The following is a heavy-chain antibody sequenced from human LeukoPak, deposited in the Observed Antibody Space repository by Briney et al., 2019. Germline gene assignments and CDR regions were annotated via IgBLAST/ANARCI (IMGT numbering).Heavy chain of an antibody. D-gene: IGHD3-3*01. Sequence: SETLSLTCTVSGGSISSVSYYWSWMRQPAGKGLEWIGRIDTSGRTNYNASLKSRVTISVDTSKNQFSLKLSSVTAADTAVYYCARNGFGDFWNSEDDAFDIWGQGTMVTVSP. CDR1: GGSISSVSYY. CDR3: ARNGFGDFWNSEDDAFDI. V-gene: IGHV4-61*02. CDR2: IDTSGRT. J-gene: IGHJ3*02.